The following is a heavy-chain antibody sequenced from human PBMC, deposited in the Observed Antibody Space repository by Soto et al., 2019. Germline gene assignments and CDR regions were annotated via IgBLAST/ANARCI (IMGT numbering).Heavy chain of an antibody. CDR2: INAGNGNT. Sequence: QVQLVQSGAEEKKPGASVKVSCKASGYTFTGYAMHWVRQAPGQRLEWMGWINAGNGNTKYSQKFQGRVTITRDTSPSTAYMELSSLRSEDTAVYYCARADAVPADFDYWGQATLVTVSS. D-gene: IGHD6-19*01. CDR1: GYTFTGYA. CDR3: ARADAVPADFDY. V-gene: IGHV1-3*05. J-gene: IGHJ4*02.